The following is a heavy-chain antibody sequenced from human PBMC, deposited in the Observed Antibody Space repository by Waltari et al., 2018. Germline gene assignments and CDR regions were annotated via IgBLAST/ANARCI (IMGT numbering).Heavy chain of an antibody. V-gene: IGHV1-2*02. D-gene: IGHD3-10*01. CDR1: GHTCTDYY. Sequence: QVQLVQSGAEVKKPGASVKVTGKAAGHTCTDYYMYGVRQAPGKTLEWVGCNNPHSCDTNYAQKFQGRLTLTRDTSIRTAYMELSRLGSDDTAVYYCACRRTYGAFDIWGQGTMVTVSS. J-gene: IGHJ3*02. CDR3: ACRRTYGAFDI. CDR2: NNPHSCDT.